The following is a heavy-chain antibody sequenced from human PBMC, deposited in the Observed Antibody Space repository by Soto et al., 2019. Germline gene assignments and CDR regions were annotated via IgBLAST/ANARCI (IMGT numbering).Heavy chain of an antibody. Sequence: KPGGSLRLSCTASGFTFGDYAMSWFRQAPGKGLEWVGFIRSKAYGGTTEYAASVKGRFTISRDDSKSIAYLQMNSLKTEDTAVYYCTGEDCSSTSCYREVYYYYGMDVWGQGTTVTVSS. CDR2: IRSKAYGGTT. CDR1: GFTFGDYA. CDR3: TGEDCSSTSCYREVYYYYGMDV. J-gene: IGHJ6*02. D-gene: IGHD2-2*01. V-gene: IGHV3-49*05.